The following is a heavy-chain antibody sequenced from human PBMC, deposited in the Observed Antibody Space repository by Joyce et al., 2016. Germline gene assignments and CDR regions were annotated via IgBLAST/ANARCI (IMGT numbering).Heavy chain of an antibody. CDR1: GASVSSRSYH. CDR2: SSGDT. D-gene: IGHD2-21*01. CDR3: AIYKAGGGGAGY. V-gene: IGHV4-61*01. J-gene: IGHJ4*02. Sequence: QVQLQESGPGLVKPSETLSLSCTVSGASVSSRSYHWGWARQPPGKGLEWIGSSGDTNCNPSLESRVIISTDASKNQFSLRLTSVTAADTAVYYCAIYKAGGGGAGYWGPGTLVTVSS.